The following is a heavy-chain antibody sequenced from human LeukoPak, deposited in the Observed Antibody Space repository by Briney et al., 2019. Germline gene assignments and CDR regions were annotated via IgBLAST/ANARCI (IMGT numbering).Heavy chain of an antibody. V-gene: IGHV4-4*09. CDR3: ARQQTTEANWFDP. J-gene: IGHJ5*02. CDR2: IYTSGST. Sequence: PSETMSLTCTVSGGSISSYYWSWIRQPPGKGLEWIGYIYTSGSTNYNPSLKSRVTISVDTSKDQFSLKLSSVTAADTAVYYCARQQTTEANWFDPWGQGTLVTVSS. CDR1: GGSISSYY. D-gene: IGHD4-17*01.